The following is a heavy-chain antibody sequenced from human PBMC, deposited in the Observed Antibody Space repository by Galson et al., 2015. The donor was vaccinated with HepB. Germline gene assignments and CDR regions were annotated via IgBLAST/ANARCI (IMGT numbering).Heavy chain of an antibody. V-gene: IGHV1-2*06. D-gene: IGHD3-3*01. J-gene: IGHJ4*02. CDR3: ARDFGPLYYDFWSGYYPRGRYFDY. CDR2: INPNSGGT. Sequence: SVKVSCKASGYTFTGYYMHWVRQAPGQGLEWMGRINPNSGGTNYAQKFQGRVTMTRDTSISTAYMELSRLRSDDTAVYYCARDFGPLYYDFWSGYYPRGRYFDYWGQGTLVTVSS. CDR1: GYTFTGYY.